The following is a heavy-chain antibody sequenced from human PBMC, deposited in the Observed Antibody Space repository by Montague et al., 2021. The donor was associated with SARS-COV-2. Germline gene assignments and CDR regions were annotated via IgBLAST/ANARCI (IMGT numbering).Heavy chain of an antibody. CDR1: GLTFSAYW. D-gene: IGHD3-16*01. Sequence: SLRLSCAASGLTFSAYWMSWLRQAPGKGLVWVSRIRSDGSATKYADSVKGRFTISRDNAKNTLYLQMNSLRVEDTGVYYCAKSDYFDPWGQGTLVTVSS. J-gene: IGHJ5*02. CDR3: AKSDYFDP. V-gene: IGHV3-74*03. CDR2: IRSDGSAT.